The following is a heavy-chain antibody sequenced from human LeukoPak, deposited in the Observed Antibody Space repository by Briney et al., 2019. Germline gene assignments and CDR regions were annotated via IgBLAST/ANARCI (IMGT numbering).Heavy chain of an antibody. CDR3: ASSGGSGWYL. J-gene: IGHJ4*02. CDR1: GFTVSSNY. D-gene: IGHD6-19*01. Sequence: GGSLRLSCAASGFTVSSNYMSWVRQAPGKGLDWVANIKQDGSEKYYVDSVKGRLTISRDNAKNSLYLQMNSLRVEDTAVYYCASSGGSGWYLWGQGTLVTVSS. CDR2: IKQDGSEK. V-gene: IGHV3-7*01.